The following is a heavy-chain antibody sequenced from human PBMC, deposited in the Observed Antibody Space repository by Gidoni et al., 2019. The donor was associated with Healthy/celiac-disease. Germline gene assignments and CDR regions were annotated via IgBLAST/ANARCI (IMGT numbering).Heavy chain of an antibody. CDR1: GGSISSGSYY. CDR3: AREKPGVIVVVTTETYWYFDL. CDR2: IYPSGST. J-gene: IGHJ2*01. V-gene: IGHV4-61*02. Sequence: QVQLQESGPGLVKPSQTLSLTCTVPGGSISSGSYYWCWIRQPAGKGLEWMGRIYPSGSTNYNPSLKCRVTISVDTSTNQCSLKLSSVTAADTAVYYCAREKPGVIVVVTTETYWYFDLWGRGTLVTVSS. D-gene: IGHD3-22*01.